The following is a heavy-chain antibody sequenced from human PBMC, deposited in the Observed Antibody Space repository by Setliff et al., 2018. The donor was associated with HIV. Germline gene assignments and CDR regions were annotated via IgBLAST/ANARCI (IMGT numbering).Heavy chain of an antibody. Sequence: GPSVKVSCKASGGTFSNYAFSWVRQAPGQGLEWMGGLIPIVDITKSTQKFRDRVTFTADESTKTAQMELSGLTFEDTAVYYCAKGPNFEDAFDIWGQGTVVTVS. D-gene: IGHD2-8*01. CDR2: LIPIVDIT. CDR3: AKGPNFEDAFDI. V-gene: IGHV1-69*10. J-gene: IGHJ3*02. CDR1: GGTFSNYA.